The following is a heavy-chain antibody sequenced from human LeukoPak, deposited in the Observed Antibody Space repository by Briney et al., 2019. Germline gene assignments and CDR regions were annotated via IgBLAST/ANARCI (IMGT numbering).Heavy chain of an antibody. V-gene: IGHV3-15*01. CDR3: TTDIGSGWYYHNFDY. CDR1: GFTFSTAW. Sequence: PGGSLRLSCAVSGFTFSTAWMSWVRQAPGKGLEWVGRIKRKSDIGTPEYAAPVKGRFTISRDDSTNTLYLQMNSLKTEDTAVYYCTTDIGSGWYYHNFDYWGQGTLVTVSS. CDR2: IKRKSDIGTP. D-gene: IGHD6-19*01. J-gene: IGHJ4*02.